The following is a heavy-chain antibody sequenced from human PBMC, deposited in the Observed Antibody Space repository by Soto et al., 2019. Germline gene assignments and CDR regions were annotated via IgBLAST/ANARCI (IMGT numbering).Heavy chain of an antibody. CDR3: ARDAFYSGSYYYFFYGMDV. D-gene: IGHD1-26*01. Sequence: ASVKVSCKASGYTFAGYYIHWVRQAPGQGLEWMGWINPNNGGTKYAQKFQDWVSMTSDTSVSTAYMELNRLTSNDTAVYYCARDAFYSGSYYYFFYGMDVWGQGTTVTVSS. CDR2: INPNNGGT. V-gene: IGHV1-2*04. CDR1: GYTFAGYY. J-gene: IGHJ6*02.